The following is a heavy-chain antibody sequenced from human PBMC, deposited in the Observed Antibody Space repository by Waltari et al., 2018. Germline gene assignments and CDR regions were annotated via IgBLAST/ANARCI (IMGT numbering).Heavy chain of an antibody. CDR3: ARDKIEGSSGYYYDS. CDR1: GGTFSRYA. J-gene: IGHJ5*02. Sequence: QVQLVQSGAEVTKPGSSVKVSCKASGGTFSRYAISWVRQAPGQGLEWMGGIIPIFCTANYAQKFQGIVTITADESTSTAYMELSSLRSEDTAVYYCARDKIEGSSGYYYDSWGQGTLVTVSS. V-gene: IGHV1-69*01. CDR2: IIPIFCTA. D-gene: IGHD3-22*01.